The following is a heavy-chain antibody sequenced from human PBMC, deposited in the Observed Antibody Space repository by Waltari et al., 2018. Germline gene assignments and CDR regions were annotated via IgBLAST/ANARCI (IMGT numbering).Heavy chain of an antibody. D-gene: IGHD3-10*01. J-gene: IGHJ4*02. V-gene: IGHV1-24*01. CDR3: ATPGITMVRGVIITLDY. CDR1: GYTLTELS. CDR2: FDPEDGET. Sequence: QVQLVQSGAEVKKPGASVKVSCKVSGYTLTELSMHWVRPSPGKGLEWMGGFDPEDGETIYAQKFQGRVTMTEDTSTDTAYMELSSLRSEDTAVYYCATPGITMVRGVIITLDYWGQGTLVTVSS.